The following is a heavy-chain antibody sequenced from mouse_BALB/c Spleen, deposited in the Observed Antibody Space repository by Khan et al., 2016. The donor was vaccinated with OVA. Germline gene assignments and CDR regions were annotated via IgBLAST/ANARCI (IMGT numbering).Heavy chain of an antibody. Sequence: EVELVESGGDLVKPGGSLKLSCAASGFTFSNYGMSWVRQIPDKRLEWVATINCDGSYTYSPDSVKGRFTISRYNAKNTLYLEMSSLKSDDTAMDYGASNLTGSFAYWGQGTLVTVFA. CDR2: INCDGSYT. CDR1: GFTFSNYG. V-gene: IGHV5-6*01. J-gene: IGHJ3*01. CDR3: ASNLTGSFAY. D-gene: IGHD4-1*01.